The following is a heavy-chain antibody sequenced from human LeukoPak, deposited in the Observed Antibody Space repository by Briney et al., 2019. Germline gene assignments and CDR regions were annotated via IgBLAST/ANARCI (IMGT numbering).Heavy chain of an antibody. Sequence: PSETLSLTCSVSGGSISSYYWSWIRQPPGKGLEWIGYIYYSGSTNHNPSLKSRVTISVDTSKNQFSLKLSSVTAADTAVYYCVGRDLWIQLDVWGKGTTVTVSS. CDR3: VGRDLWIQLDV. D-gene: IGHD5-18*01. CDR1: GGSISSYY. V-gene: IGHV4-59*08. CDR2: IYYSGST. J-gene: IGHJ6*04.